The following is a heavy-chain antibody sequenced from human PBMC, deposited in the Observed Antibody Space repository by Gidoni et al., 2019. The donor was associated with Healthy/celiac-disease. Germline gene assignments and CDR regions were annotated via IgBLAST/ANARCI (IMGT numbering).Heavy chain of an antibody. J-gene: IGHJ4*02. V-gene: IGHV4-31*02. D-gene: IGHD2-2*02. CDR3: ARAPSLGYCSSTSCYIDPHYFDY. CDR2: IYYSGST. Sequence: GKGLEWIGYIYYSGSTYYNPSLKSRVTISVDTSKNQFSLKLGSVTAADTAVYYCARAPSLGYCSSTSCYIDPHYFDYWGQGTLVTVSS.